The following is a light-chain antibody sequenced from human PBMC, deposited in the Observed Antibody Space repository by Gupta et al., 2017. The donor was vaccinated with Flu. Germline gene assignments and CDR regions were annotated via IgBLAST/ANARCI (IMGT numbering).Light chain of an antibody. V-gene: IGLV4-69*01. Sequence: HLVLTQSPSASASLGASVNLTCTLSSGHSSYAIAWHQQQPEKGPRYLMKLNSDGSHSKGDEIPDRFSGSSSGAERYLTLSSLRSEDEAVYYCQTWATGIRVFGGGTKLTVL. CDR2: LNSDGSH. J-gene: IGLJ3*02. CDR1: SGHSSYA. CDR3: QTWATGIRV.